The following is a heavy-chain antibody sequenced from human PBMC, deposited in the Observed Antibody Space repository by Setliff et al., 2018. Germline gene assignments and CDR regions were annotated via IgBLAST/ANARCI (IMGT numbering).Heavy chain of an antibody. D-gene: IGHD3-22*01. Sequence: ASVKVSCKASGGTFSSYGISWVRQAPGQGLEWMGGTIPIFGSTNYAQKFQDRVKIITDESTSTAYMELSSLRTEDTAVYYCAREGVDTRSSTDYRYYMDVWGKGTTVTVSS. CDR3: AREGVDTRSSTDYRYYMDV. CDR2: TIPIFGST. V-gene: IGHV1-69*05. CDR1: GGTFSSYG. J-gene: IGHJ6*03.